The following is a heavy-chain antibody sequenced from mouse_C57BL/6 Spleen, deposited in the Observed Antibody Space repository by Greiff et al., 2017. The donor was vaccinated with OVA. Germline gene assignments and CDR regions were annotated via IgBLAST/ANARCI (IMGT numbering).Heavy chain of an antibody. CDR2: FYPGSGSI. CDR1: GHTFTEYT. V-gene: IGHV1-62-2*01. CDR3: ARHEVYGNPFAY. J-gene: IGHJ3*01. Sequence: QVQLKESGAELVKPGASVKLSCKASGHTFTEYTIHWVKQRSGQGLEWIGWFYPGSGSIKYNEKFKDKATLTADKSSSTVYMELSRLTSEDSAVYFCARHEVYGNPFAYWGQGTLVTVSA. D-gene: IGHD2-1*01.